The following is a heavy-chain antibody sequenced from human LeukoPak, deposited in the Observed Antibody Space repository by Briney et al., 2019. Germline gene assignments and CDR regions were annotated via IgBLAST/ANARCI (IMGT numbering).Heavy chain of an antibody. D-gene: IGHD6-19*01. CDR2: INHCGST. Sequence: SETLSLTCAVYGGSFSGYYWSWIRQPPGKGLEWIGEINHCGSTNYNPSLKSRVTISVDTSKNQFSLKLSSVTAADTAVYYCARGRQWLASYFDYWGQGTLVTVSS. CDR3: ARGRQWLASYFDY. V-gene: IGHV4-34*01. CDR1: GGSFSGYY. J-gene: IGHJ4*02.